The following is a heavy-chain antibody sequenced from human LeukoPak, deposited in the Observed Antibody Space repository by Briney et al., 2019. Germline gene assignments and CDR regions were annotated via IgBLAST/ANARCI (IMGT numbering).Heavy chain of an antibody. CDR2: VNPSGGST. V-gene: IGHV1-46*01. D-gene: IGHD3-9*01. CDR3: AREDILTKGFAY. J-gene: IGHJ4*02. Sequence: ASVTVSCTASGYTFTSYYMHWVRQAPGQGLEWMGIVNPSGGSTSYAQKFQGRVTMTRDTSTSTVYMELSSLRSEDTAVYYCAREDILTKGFAYWGQGTLVTVSS. CDR1: GYTFTSYY.